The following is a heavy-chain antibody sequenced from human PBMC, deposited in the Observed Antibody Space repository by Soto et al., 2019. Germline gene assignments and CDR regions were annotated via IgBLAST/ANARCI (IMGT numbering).Heavy chain of an antibody. CDR3: ARLRRDCSGGSCPPGVYYSYGMDV. Sequence: SVKVSCKASGCTFSIYAISCVRQAPGQGLEWMGGIIPIFGTANYAQKFQGRVTITADESTSTAYMELSSLRSEDTAVYYCARLRRDCSGGSCPPGVYYSYGMDVWGQGTTVTVSS. J-gene: IGHJ6*02. CDR2: IIPIFGTA. CDR1: GCTFSIYA. D-gene: IGHD2-15*01. V-gene: IGHV1-69*13.